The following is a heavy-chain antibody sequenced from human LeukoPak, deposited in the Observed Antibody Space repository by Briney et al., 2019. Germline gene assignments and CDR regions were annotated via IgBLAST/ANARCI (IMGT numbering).Heavy chain of an antibody. V-gene: IGHV1-18*01. CDR2: ISGYNGNT. D-gene: IGHD5-18*01. J-gene: IGHJ4*02. CDR3: ARQVDTTMALPDY. Sequence: ASVKVSCKASGYSFTSHGISWVRQAPGQGLERMGWISGYNGNTNYAQKFQGRVTMTTDTSTSTAYMELRSLRSDDTAIYYCARQVDTTMALPDYWGQGTLVTVSS. CDR1: GYSFTSHG.